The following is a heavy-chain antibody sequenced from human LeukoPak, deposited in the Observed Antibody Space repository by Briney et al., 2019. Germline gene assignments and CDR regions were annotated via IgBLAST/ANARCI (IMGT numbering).Heavy chain of an antibody. J-gene: IGHJ4*02. Sequence: GGSLRLSCAASGFTFSSYWMSWVRQAPGKGLEWVANIKQDGSEKYYVDSVKGRFTISRDNAKNSLYLQMNSLRAEDTAVYYCARGIREYYGSGSYSYYFDYWGQGTLVTVSS. V-gene: IGHV3-7*01. D-gene: IGHD3-10*01. CDR1: GFTFSSYW. CDR3: ARGIREYYGSGSYSYYFDY. CDR2: IKQDGSEK.